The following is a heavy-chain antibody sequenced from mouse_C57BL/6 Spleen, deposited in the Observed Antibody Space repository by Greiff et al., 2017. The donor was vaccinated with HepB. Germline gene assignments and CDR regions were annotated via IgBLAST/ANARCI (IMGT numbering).Heavy chain of an antibody. CDR1: GFTFSSYA. V-gene: IGHV5-9-1*02. CDR2: ISSGGDYI. J-gene: IGHJ1*03. CDR3: TRDPLSLPRYFDV. D-gene: IGHD2-4*01. Sequence: EVKVVESGEGLVKPGGSLKLSCAASGFTFSSYAMSWVRQTPEKRLEWVAYISSGGDYIYYADTVKGRFTISRDNARNTLYLQMSSLKSEDTAMYYCTRDPLSLPRYFDVWGTGTTVTVSS.